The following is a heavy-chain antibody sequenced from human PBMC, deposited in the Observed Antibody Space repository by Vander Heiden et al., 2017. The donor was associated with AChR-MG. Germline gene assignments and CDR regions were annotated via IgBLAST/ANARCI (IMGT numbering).Heavy chain of an antibody. V-gene: IGHV3-9*01. CDR1: GFPFADYA. J-gene: IGHJ1*01. D-gene: IGHD3-22*01. CDR3: AKDTGGVIHPPGYFQH. CDR2: ISWNSGSI. Sequence: EVQLVESGGGLVQPGRSLRLSCAASGFPFADYAIHWVRQAPGKGLEWVSGISWNSGSIGYADSVKGRFTISRDNAKNSLYLQMNSLRAEDTALYYCAKDTGGVIHPPGYFQHWGQGTLVTVSS.